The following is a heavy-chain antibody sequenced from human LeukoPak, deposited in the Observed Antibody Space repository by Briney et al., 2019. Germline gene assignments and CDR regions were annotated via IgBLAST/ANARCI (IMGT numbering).Heavy chain of an antibody. J-gene: IGHJ5*02. CDR2: INHSGST. CDR1: GGFFSGYY. Sequence: SETLSLTCAVYGGFFSGYYWSWIRQPPGKGLEWIGEINHSGSTNYNPSLKSRVTISVDTSKNQFSLKLSFVTAADTAVYYCARGRPNYGDKHNCFDPWGRGTRVPVSS. CDR3: ARGRPNYGDKHNCFDP. D-gene: IGHD4-17*01. V-gene: IGHV4-34*01.